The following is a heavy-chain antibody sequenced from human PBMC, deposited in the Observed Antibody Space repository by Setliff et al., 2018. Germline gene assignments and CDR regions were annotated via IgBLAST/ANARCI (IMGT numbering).Heavy chain of an antibody. D-gene: IGHD3-3*01. J-gene: IGHJ4*02. CDR3: ARNQVFVGHVMAIISGYDS. CDR2: ISSDGKSQ. CDR1: GFTFRSYA. Sequence: GESLKISCAASGFTFRSYAMHWVRQAPGKGLEWVAAISSDGKSQQYADSVQGRFTISTDNSKTTMYLQMDSLRPEDTAVYYCARNQVFVGHVMAIISGYDSWGQGTLVTVSS. V-gene: IGHV3-30*04.